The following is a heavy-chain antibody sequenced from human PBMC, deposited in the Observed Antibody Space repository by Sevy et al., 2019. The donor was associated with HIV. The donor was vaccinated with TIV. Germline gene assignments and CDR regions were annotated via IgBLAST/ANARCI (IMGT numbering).Heavy chain of an antibody. D-gene: IGHD2-15*01. J-gene: IGHJ6*02. V-gene: IGHV3-23*01. CDR3: AKGYCSGGSCPRDYYYYGMDV. CDR1: GFTFSSYA. Sequence: GGSLRLSCAASGFTFSSYAMNWVRQAPGKGLEWVSSISVNGRNTYYADSVEGRFTVSRDNSKNTLYLEMNSLRADDTALYYCAKGYCSGGSCPRDYYYYGMDVWGQGTTVTVSS. CDR2: ISVNGRNT.